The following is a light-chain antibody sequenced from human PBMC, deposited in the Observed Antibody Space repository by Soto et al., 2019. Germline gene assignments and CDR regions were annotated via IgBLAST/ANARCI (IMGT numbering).Light chain of an antibody. CDR3: CSYTYTYSV. Sequence: QSALTQPRSVSASPGQSVAFSCTKTSSDFGGSEFVSWYQQQPGKAPKLIIYDATQRPSGVPDRFSGSKSGDTASLTISGLQAEDEADYYCCSYTYTYSVFGGGTKLTVL. CDR1: SSDFGGSEF. J-gene: IGLJ3*02. V-gene: IGLV2-11*01. CDR2: DAT.